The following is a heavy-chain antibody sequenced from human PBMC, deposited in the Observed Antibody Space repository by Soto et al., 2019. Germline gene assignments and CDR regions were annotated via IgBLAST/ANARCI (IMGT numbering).Heavy chain of an antibody. V-gene: IGHV4-31*03. J-gene: IGHJ3*02. CDR2: IYYSGST. Sequence: QVQLQESGPGLVKPSQTLSLTCTVSGGSISSGGYYWSWIRQHPGKGLEWIGYIYYSGSTYYNPSLKSRVTISVDTSKNQFSLKLRSVTAADTAVYYCARGSRITVTTNAFDIWGQGTMVTVSS. D-gene: IGHD4-17*01. CDR3: ARGSRITVTTNAFDI. CDR1: GGSISSGGYY.